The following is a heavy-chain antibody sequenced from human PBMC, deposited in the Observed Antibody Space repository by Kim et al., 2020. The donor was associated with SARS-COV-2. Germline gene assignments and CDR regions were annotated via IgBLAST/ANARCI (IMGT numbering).Heavy chain of an antibody. V-gene: IGHV4-34*01. J-gene: IGHJ4*02. CDR3: ARTSSYSSGWFRY. Sequence: SETLSLTCAVYGGSFSGYYWSWIRQPPGKGLEWIGAINHSGITTYNPSLKSRVTISVDTSKNQFSLKLSSVTAADTAVYYCARTSSYSSGWFRYWGQGTLVSVSS. D-gene: IGHD6-19*01. CDR2: INHSGIT. CDR1: GGSFSGYY.